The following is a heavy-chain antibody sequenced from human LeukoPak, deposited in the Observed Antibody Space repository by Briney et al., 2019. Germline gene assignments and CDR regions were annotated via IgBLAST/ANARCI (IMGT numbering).Heavy chain of an antibody. CDR3: ARLKGWGNAFDI. V-gene: IGHV4-34*01. Sequence: PSETLSLTCAVYGGSFSGYYWSWIRQPPGKGLEWIGEINHSGSTNYNPSLKSRVTISVDTSKNQFSLKLSSVTAADTAVYYCARLKGWGNAFDIWGQGTMVTVSS. J-gene: IGHJ3*02. CDR1: GGSFSGYY. CDR2: INHSGST. D-gene: IGHD3-16*01.